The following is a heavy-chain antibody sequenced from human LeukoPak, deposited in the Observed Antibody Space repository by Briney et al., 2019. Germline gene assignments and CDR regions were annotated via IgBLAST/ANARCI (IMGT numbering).Heavy chain of an antibody. CDR1: GGSISSDNW. CDR2: IYYSGST. Sequence: SGTLSLTCAVSGGSISSDNWWSWVRQPPGKGLEWIGYIYYSGSTNYNPSLKSRVTISVDTSKNQFSLKLSSVTAADTAVYYCARGPTGITGTDYWGQGTLVTVSS. CDR3: ARGPTGITGTDY. V-gene: IGHV4-4*02. J-gene: IGHJ4*02. D-gene: IGHD1-20*01.